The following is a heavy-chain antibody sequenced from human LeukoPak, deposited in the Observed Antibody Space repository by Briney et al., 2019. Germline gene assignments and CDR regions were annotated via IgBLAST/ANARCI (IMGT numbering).Heavy chain of an antibody. CDR3: ARSSGGSHFDY. D-gene: IGHD1-26*01. CDR2: IYSGGTT. J-gene: IGHJ4*02. CDR1: GFTVSSNY. V-gene: IGHV3-53*01. Sequence: PGGSLRLSCAASGFTVSSNYMNWVRQAPEKGLQWVSVIYSGGTTDYADSVKGRFIISRDNSKNTVYLQMNSLRAEDTAMYHCARSSGGSHFDYWGQGTLVTVSS.